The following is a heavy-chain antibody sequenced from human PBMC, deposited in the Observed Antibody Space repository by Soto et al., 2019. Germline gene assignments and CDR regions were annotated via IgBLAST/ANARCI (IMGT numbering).Heavy chain of an antibody. D-gene: IGHD3-10*01. CDR2: IYYRGRT. CDR1: GGSISSSSYY. Sequence: QLQLQESGPGLVKPSETLSLTCTVSGGSISSSSYYWGWIRQPPGKGLEWIGSIYYRGRTYYNPSFKSRGTISAETTKTQLSVKQGSVTAADTAVYYCARRGPSFFPQGYYYGMDVWGRGTTVTVSS. V-gene: IGHV4-39*01. CDR3: ARRGPSFFPQGYYYGMDV. J-gene: IGHJ6*02.